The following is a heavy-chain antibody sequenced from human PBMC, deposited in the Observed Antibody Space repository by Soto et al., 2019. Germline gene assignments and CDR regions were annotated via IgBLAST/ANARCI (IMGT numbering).Heavy chain of an antibody. Sequence: QVLLQQWGAGRLKPSETLSLTCAVYGGSFIDYSWGWIRQSPGTGLEWIGEINHSGSANCSPSLKSRVTISVDTSKNQSSMKLYSVTAADAAVYYCVRVSDYWSQGTLVTVSS. CDR3: VRVSDY. V-gene: IGHV4-34*01. CDR1: GGSFIDYS. CDR2: INHSGSA. J-gene: IGHJ4*02.